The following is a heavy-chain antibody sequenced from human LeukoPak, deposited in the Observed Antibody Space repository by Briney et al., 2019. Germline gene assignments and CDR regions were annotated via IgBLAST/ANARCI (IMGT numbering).Heavy chain of an antibody. Sequence: GASVQVSCMASGYTFPGYYMHWVRPAPGQGLAWMGWIYPNSCCTNYAQKFQGGVTMTRDTSISTAYMELSRLRSDDTAVYYCARDLEYFTSGYYSRYFDYWGQGTLVTVSS. CDR1: GYTFPGYY. J-gene: IGHJ4*02. CDR3: ARDLEYFTSGYYSRYFDY. V-gene: IGHV1-2*02. CDR2: IYPNSCCT. D-gene: IGHD3-3*01.